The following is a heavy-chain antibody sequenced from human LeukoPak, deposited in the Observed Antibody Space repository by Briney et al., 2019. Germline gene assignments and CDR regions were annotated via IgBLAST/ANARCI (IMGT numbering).Heavy chain of an antibody. CDR2: TNPDSGDT. Sequence: ASVKVSCKASGYTFIGYYIHWVRQAPGQGLEWMGRTNPDSGDTNYAQSFQGRVTMTSDTSINTAYMELSRLPSDDTAVYYCARDLSSTPHWEFDYWGQGTLVTVSS. CDR1: GYTFIGYY. J-gene: IGHJ4*02. V-gene: IGHV1-2*06. CDR3: ARDLSSTPHWEFDY. D-gene: IGHD1-26*01.